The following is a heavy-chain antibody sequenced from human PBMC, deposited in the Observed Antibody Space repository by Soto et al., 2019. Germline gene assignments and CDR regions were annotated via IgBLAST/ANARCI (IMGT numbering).Heavy chain of an antibody. J-gene: IGHJ2*01. Sequence: ASVKVSCKASGCTFTSYALHWLGQAPGQRREWMGWINAGNGNTKYSKRFQCRVTITRDTSASTSYMELSSMRSEKTALYYCARVSPATSAWDFDVGSRGTMVTVSS. CDR1: GCTFTSYA. CDR2: INAGNGNT. V-gene: IGHV1-3*01. CDR3: ARVSPATSAWDFDV. D-gene: IGHD6-6*01.